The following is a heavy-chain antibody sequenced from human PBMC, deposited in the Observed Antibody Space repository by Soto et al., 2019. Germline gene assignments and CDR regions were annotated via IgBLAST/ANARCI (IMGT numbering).Heavy chain of an antibody. CDR3: AKDSFINLRGYDSY. D-gene: IGHD5-12*01. Sequence: GGSLRLSCAASGFTFSTYAMIWVRQAPGKGLEWVSAISGSGDSTYYADSVKGRFTISRDNSKNTLYLQMSSLRAEDTAIYYCAKDSFINLRGYDSYWGQGTLVTVSA. CDR2: ISGSGDST. V-gene: IGHV3-23*01. J-gene: IGHJ4*02. CDR1: GFTFSTYA.